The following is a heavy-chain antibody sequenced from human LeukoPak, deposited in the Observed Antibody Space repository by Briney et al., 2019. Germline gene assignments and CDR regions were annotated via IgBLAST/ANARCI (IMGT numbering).Heavy chain of an antibody. CDR2: ISYDGSNK. CDR1: GFTFSSYA. J-gene: IGHJ6*03. V-gene: IGHV3-30*04. CDR3: AKDGDAYTELYYYYMDV. Sequence: GRSLRLSCAASGFTFSSYAMHWVRQAPGKGLEWVAVISYDGSNKYYADSVKGRFTISRDNSKNTLYLQMNSLRAEDTAVYYCAKDGDAYTELYYYYMDVWGKGTSVTVSS. D-gene: IGHD5-24*01.